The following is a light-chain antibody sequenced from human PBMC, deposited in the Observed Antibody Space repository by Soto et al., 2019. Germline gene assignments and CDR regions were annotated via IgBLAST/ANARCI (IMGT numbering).Light chain of an antibody. CDR2: DVS. V-gene: IGLV2-14*01. CDR1: SGDIGAYNY. J-gene: IGLJ2*01. Sequence: QSALTQSASVSGSPGQSITISCTGTSGDIGAYNYVSWYQQYPGKAPKVMIYDVSNRPSGVSDRFSGSKSGNTASLTISVLQAEDEADYYCSSYTSTSVIFGGGTKVTVL. CDR3: SSYTSTSVI.